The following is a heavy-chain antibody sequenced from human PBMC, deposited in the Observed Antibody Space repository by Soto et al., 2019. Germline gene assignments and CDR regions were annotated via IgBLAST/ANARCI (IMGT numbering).Heavy chain of an antibody. V-gene: IGHV3-33*01. Sequence: QVQLVESGGGVVQPGRSLRLSCAASGFTFSSYGMHWVRQAPGKGLEWVAVIWYDGSNKYYADSVKGRFTISRDNSKNTLYLQMNSLRVEDTAVYYCAREAAVADYYYGMDVWGQGTTVTVSS. J-gene: IGHJ6*02. D-gene: IGHD6-19*01. CDR1: GFTFSSYG. CDR3: AREAAVADYYYGMDV. CDR2: IWYDGSNK.